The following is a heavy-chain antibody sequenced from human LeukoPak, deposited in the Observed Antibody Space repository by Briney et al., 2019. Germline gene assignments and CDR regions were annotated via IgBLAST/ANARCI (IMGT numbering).Heavy chain of an antibody. Sequence: PGGSLRLSCAASGFTFSSYSMNWVRQAPGKGLEWVSYISSSGSTIYYADSVKGRFTISRDNAKNALYLQMNSLRAEDTAVYYCASGYSGYGVGYWGQGTLVTVSS. D-gene: IGHD5-12*01. V-gene: IGHV3-48*04. CDR3: ASGYSGYGVGY. CDR1: GFTFSSYS. CDR2: ISSSGSTI. J-gene: IGHJ4*02.